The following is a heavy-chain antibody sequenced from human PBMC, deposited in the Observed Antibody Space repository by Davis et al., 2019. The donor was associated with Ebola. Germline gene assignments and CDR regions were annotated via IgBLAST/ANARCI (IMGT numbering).Heavy chain of an antibody. CDR3: AKDNRNIWSEV. CDR2: ISLSGGST. J-gene: IGHJ3*01. CDR1: GFTFSSNA. D-gene: IGHD2/OR15-2a*01. V-gene: IGHV3-23*01. Sequence: GESLKISCAASGFTFSSNAMSWVRQAPGKGLEWVSGISLSGGSTYYADSVQGRFTISRDNFKNPLYLKMNSLRAEDTAVYYCAKDNRNIWSEVWGQGTMVTVSS.